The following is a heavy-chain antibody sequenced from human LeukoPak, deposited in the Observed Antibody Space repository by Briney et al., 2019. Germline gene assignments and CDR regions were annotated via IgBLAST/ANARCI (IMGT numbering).Heavy chain of an antibody. V-gene: IGHV3-20*04. CDR3: ARQTRGYVYYFDY. CDR2: INWNGDTT. Sequence: TGGSLRLSCAASGFPFQDSGLSWVRQAPGKGLEWISGINWNGDTTVYADSVKGRFTISRDNAKNSLYLQMNSLRADDTAFYYCARQTRGYVYYFDYWGQGTLVIVSS. D-gene: IGHD2-2*01. CDR1: GFPFQDSG. J-gene: IGHJ4*02.